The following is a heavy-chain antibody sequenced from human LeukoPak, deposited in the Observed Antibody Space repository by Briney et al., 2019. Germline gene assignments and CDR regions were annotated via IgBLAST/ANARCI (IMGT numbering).Heavy chain of an antibody. J-gene: IGHJ3*02. CDR3: ARATTMIVVVITTAFDI. Sequence: SETLSLTCAVYGGSVSGYYWSWIRQPPGKGLEWSGEINHSGSTNYNPSLKSRVTISVDTSKNQFSLKLSSVTAADTAVYYCARATTMIVVVITTAFDIWGQGTMVTVSS. V-gene: IGHV4-34*01. D-gene: IGHD3-22*01. CDR1: GGSVSGYY. CDR2: INHSGST.